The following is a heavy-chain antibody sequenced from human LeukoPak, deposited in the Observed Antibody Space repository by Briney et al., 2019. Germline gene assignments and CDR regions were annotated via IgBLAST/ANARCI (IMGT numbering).Heavy chain of an antibody. J-gene: IGHJ5*02. CDR3: VRSPYGSGPNWFDP. D-gene: IGHD3-10*01. CDR1: GYTFTDYY. Sequence: ASVEVSCKASGYTFTDYYIHWVRQAPGHGLEWMGWINPNSGGTNYAQKFQGRVTMTRDTSISTVYMDLTSLRSDDTAVFYCVRSPYGSGPNWFDPWGQGTLVTVSS. V-gene: IGHV1-2*02. CDR2: INPNSGGT.